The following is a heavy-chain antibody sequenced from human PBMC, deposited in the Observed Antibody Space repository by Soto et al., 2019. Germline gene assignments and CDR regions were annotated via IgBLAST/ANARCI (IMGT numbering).Heavy chain of an antibody. CDR3: ASWGYCSSTSCYGKPFAY. J-gene: IGHJ4*02. V-gene: IGHV1-69*06. CDR2: IIPIFGTA. D-gene: IGHD2-2*01. CDR1: GGTFSSYA. Sequence: QVQLVQSGAEVKKPGSSVKVSCKASGGTFSSYAISWVRQAPGQGLEWMGGIIPIFGTANYAHKFQVRVTITADTATSTAYMERSSLRSEDTAVYYCASWGYCSSTSCYGKPFAYWGQGTLVTVSS.